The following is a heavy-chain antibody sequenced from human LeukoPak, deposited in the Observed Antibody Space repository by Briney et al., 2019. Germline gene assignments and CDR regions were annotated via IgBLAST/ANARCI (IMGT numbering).Heavy chain of an antibody. D-gene: IGHD3-3*01. V-gene: IGHV3-53*05. Sequence: AGSLRLSCAASGFTVSSDYMSWVRQAPGKGLEGVSIIYSGGDTYYADSVKGRFTISRDNSKSTLYLQMNSLRAEDTAVYYCARDRYSTIFGGWGQGTLVTVSS. CDR3: ARDRYSTIFGG. CDR2: IYSGGDT. J-gene: IGHJ4*02. CDR1: GFTVSSDY.